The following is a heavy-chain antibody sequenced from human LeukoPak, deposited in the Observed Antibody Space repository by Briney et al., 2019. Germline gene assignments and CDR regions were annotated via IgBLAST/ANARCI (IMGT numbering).Heavy chain of an antibody. CDR2: ISYDGSNE. Sequence: GRSLRLSCAASGFTFSSYAMHWVRQAPGKGLEWVAVISYDGSNEYYADSVKGRFTISRDNSKNTLYLQMNSLRAEDTAVYYCARGAGYCSSTSCYVSPFDCWGQGTLVTVSS. J-gene: IGHJ4*02. D-gene: IGHD2-2*01. CDR1: GFTFSSYA. V-gene: IGHV3-30*04. CDR3: ARGAGYCSSTSCYVSPFDC.